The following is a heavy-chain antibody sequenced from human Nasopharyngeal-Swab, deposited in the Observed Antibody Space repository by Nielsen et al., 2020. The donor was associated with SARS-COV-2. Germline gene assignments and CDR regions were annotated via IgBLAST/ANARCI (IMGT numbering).Heavy chain of an antibody. D-gene: IGHD2-21*02. Sequence: GESLAISCAASGFTFSSYGMHWVRQAPGKGLEWVAVISYDGSNKYYADSVKGRFTISRDNSKNTLYLQMNSLRAEDTAVYYCAKVAVVTAIPWYFDLWGRGTLVTVSS. J-gene: IGHJ2*01. V-gene: IGHV3-30*18. CDR2: ISYDGSNK. CDR3: AKVAVVTAIPWYFDL. CDR1: GFTFSSYG.